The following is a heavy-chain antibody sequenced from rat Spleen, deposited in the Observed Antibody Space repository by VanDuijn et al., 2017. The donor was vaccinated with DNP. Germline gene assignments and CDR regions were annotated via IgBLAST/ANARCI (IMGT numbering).Heavy chain of an antibody. CDR2: ISYDGSST. D-gene: IGHD1-11*01. CDR1: GFTFSDYN. J-gene: IGHJ2*01. V-gene: IGHV5-7*01. Sequence: EVQLVESGGGLVQPGRSLKLSCAASGFTFSDYNMAWVRQAPKKGLEWVATISYDGSSTYYRDSVKGRFTISRDNAKSTLYLQMDSLRSEDTATYYCARRRVSFDYWGQGVMVTVSS. CDR3: ARRRVSFDY.